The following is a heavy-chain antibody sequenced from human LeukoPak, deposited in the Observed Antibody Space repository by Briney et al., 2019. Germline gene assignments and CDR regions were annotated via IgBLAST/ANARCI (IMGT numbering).Heavy chain of an antibody. Sequence: SETLSLTCNVSGASIRSGDHYWSWLRQPPGKGLEWIGYIYFSGSLYYSPSLKGRLTISVDTSKNQFSLKLSSVTAADTAIYYCARGGGGYDFYAFDYWGQGALVAISS. V-gene: IGHV4-30-4*01. D-gene: IGHD3/OR15-3a*01. J-gene: IGHJ4*02. CDR3: ARGGGGYDFYAFDY. CDR1: GASIRSGDHY. CDR2: IYFSGSL.